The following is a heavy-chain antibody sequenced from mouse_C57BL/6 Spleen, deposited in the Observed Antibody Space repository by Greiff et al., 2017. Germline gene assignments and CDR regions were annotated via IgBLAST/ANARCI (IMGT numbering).Heavy chain of an antibody. CDR2: ISDGGSYT. CDR1: GFTFSSYA. J-gene: IGHJ2*01. Sequence: EVMLVESGGGLVKPGGSLKLSCAASGFTFSSYAMSWVRQTPEKRLEWVATISDGGSYTYYPDNVKGRFTISRDNAKNNLYLQMSHLKSEDTAMYYCARDTDYGSSAGDYFDYWGQGTTLTVSS. V-gene: IGHV5-4*01. D-gene: IGHD1-1*01. CDR3: ARDTDYGSSAGDYFDY.